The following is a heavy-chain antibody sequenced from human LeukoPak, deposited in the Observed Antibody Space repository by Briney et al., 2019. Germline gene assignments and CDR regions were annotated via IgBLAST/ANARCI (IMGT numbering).Heavy chain of an antibody. V-gene: IGHV3-74*01. CDR3: ARDPSAVSGPIDY. CDR2: IEGDGTST. CDR1: GFTFSRYW. Sequence: SGGSLRLSCAASGFTFSRYWMHWVRHAPGKGVVWVSRIEGDGTSTSYADFVKGRSTISRDNAKNTLNLQMNSLRTEDTAVYYCARDPSAVSGPIDYWGQGTLVTVSS. D-gene: IGHD6-19*01. J-gene: IGHJ4*02.